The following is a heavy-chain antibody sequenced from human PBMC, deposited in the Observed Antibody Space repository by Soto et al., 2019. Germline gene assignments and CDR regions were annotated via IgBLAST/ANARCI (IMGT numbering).Heavy chain of an antibody. CDR3: ARGRKMATMYYGMDV. Sequence: QVQLQQWGAGLLKPSETLSLTCAVYGGSFSGYYWSWIRQPPGKGLEWSGEINHSGSTNYNPSLKSRVTISVDTSKNQFSLKLSSVTAADTAAYDCARGRKMATMYYGMDVWGQGTTVTVAS. D-gene: IGHD5-12*01. J-gene: IGHJ6*02. V-gene: IGHV4-34*01. CDR2: INHSGST. CDR1: GGSFSGYY.